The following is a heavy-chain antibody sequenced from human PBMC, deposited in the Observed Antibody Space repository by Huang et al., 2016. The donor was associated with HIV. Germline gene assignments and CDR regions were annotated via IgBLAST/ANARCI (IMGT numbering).Heavy chain of an antibody. CDR3: ARDGAVAGDFDY. CDR1: GYTFTCFD. D-gene: IGHD6-19*01. Sequence: QVQVVQSGAEVKKSGASVKVSCKDSGYTFTCFDINWVRQAPGQGLEWMGWMNPNSGYTGTAQKFKGRGTMTRNTSITTAYMELSSLTSEDTAVYYCARDGAVAGDFDYWGQVTLVTVSS. V-gene: IGHV1-8*01. J-gene: IGHJ4*02. CDR2: MNPNSGYT.